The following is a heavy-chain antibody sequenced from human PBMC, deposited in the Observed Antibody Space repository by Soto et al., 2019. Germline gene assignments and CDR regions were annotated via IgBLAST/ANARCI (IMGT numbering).Heavy chain of an antibody. Sequence: PGGSLRLSCAASGFTFSSYAMSWVRQAPGKGLEWVAVIWSGGSNKYYADSVKGRFTISRDNSKNTLYLQMNSLRAEDTAVYYCARALQYQNWLDPWGQGTLVTVSS. J-gene: IGHJ5*02. CDR3: ARALQYQNWLDP. D-gene: IGHD4-4*01. V-gene: IGHV3-33*08. CDR1: GFTFSSYA. CDR2: IWSGGSNK.